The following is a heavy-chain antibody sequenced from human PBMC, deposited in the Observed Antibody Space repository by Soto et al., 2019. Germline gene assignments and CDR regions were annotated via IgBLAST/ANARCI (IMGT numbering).Heavy chain of an antibody. J-gene: IGHJ4*02. CDR1: GFTFNNYA. CDR3: AKRGDDFRSGYYYYFDS. CDR2: IGGRGVDT. V-gene: IGHV3-23*01. Sequence: GGSLRLSCAASGFTFNNYAMNWVRQAPGKGLEWVTAIGGRGVDTMYADSVKGRFTISRDNSKNTLYLQMNSLRVEDTAVYYCAKRGDDFRSGYYYYFDSWGLGTLVTSPQ. D-gene: IGHD3-3*01.